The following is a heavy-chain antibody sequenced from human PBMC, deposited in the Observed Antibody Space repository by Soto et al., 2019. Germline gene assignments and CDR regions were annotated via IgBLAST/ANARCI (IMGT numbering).Heavy chain of an antibody. V-gene: IGHV4-39*01. CDR3: ARSLSSDFNWFDP. CDR2: IYYLGGT. CDR1: GGSISSSTYY. Sequence: NPSETLSLTCTVSGGSISSSTYYWGWIRQPPGRGLEWIGSIYYLGGTYYNPSLESRVTISVHTSRTQFYLKVNSVTAADTALYFCARSLSSDFNWFDPWGQGTLVTVSS. D-gene: IGHD3-16*02. J-gene: IGHJ5*02.